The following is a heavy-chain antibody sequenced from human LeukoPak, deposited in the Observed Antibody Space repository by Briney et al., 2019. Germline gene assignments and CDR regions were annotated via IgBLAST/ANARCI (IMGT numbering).Heavy chain of an antibody. CDR2: IRSKANSYAT. CDR1: GFTFSGSA. Sequence: PGGSLRLSCAASGFTFSGSAMHWVRQASGEGLEWVGRIRSKANSYATAYAASVKGRFTISRDDSKNTAYLQMNSLKTEDTAVYYFTRLLSSSWYHWFDPWGQGTLVTVSS. V-gene: IGHV3-73*01. CDR3: TRLLSSSWYHWFDP. D-gene: IGHD6-13*01. J-gene: IGHJ5*02.